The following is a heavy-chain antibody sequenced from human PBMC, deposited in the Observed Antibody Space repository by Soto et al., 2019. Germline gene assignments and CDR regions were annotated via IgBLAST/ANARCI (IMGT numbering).Heavy chain of an antibody. CDR3: ARSYPAYSSNPFDY. CDR1: GFTFSSCW. J-gene: IGHJ4*02. V-gene: IGHV3-7*01. CDR2: IRQDGSEK. D-gene: IGHD1-26*01. Sequence: EVQLVESGGGLVQPGGSLRVSCAVYGFTFSSCWMSWVRQAPGKGLEWVASIRQDGSEKYYVDSVKGRFTISRDNAKNSLFLQMNSLRAEDTAVYYCARSYPAYSSNPFDYWGQGTLVTVSS.